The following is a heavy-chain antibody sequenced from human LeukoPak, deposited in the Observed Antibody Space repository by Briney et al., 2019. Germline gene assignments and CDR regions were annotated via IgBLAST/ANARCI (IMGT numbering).Heavy chain of an antibody. CDR1: GFTFRNVW. Sequence: PGGSLRLSCAASGFTFRNVWMSWVRQAPGKGLEWVAVIWYDGSNKYYADSVEGRFTISRDNSKNTLYLQMNSLRAEDTAVYYCARDRETWYFDFWGQGTLVTVSS. V-gene: IGHV3-33*08. CDR3: ARDRETWYFDF. CDR2: IWYDGSNK. J-gene: IGHJ4*02.